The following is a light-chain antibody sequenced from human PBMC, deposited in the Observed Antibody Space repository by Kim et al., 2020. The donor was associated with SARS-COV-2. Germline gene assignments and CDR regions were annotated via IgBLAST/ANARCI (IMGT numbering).Light chain of an antibody. CDR1: QSISNW. Sequence: ESVGDRVTITCRASQSISNWLAWYQQKPGKAPNLLIYDASSLESGVPSRFSGSGSGTEFTLTISSLQPDDFATYYCQQYDSYSPTFGQGTKVDIK. J-gene: IGKJ1*01. CDR2: DAS. V-gene: IGKV1-5*01. CDR3: QQYDSYSPT.